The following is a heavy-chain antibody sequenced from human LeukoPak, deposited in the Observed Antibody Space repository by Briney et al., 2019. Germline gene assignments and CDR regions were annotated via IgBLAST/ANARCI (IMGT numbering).Heavy chain of an antibody. CDR3: TISSVGWYSFWG. J-gene: IGHJ4*02. Sequence: SDTLSLTCAVYGESLSGYYWSWIRQSPGGGLEWIGEINHRGSSNYNPSLKSRVTISADRSKNQFSLKMTAVTAADRAVYFCTISSVGWYSFWGWGQGTLVTVSS. D-gene: IGHD2-21*01. CDR1: GESLSGYY. CDR2: INHRGSS. V-gene: IGHV4-34*01.